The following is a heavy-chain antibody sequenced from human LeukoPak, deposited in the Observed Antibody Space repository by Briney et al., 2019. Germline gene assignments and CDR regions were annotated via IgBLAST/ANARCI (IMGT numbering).Heavy chain of an antibody. Sequence: GESLKISCKGSGYSFTSYWIGWVRQMPGKGLEWMGIIYPGDSDTRYSPSFQGQVTISADKSISTAYLQWSSLRASDTAMYYCARRGYYYDSSGYPELDVWGQGTTVTVSS. CDR3: ARRGYYYDSSGYPELDV. CDR2: IYPGDSDT. V-gene: IGHV5-51*01. CDR1: GYSFTSYW. D-gene: IGHD3-22*01. J-gene: IGHJ6*02.